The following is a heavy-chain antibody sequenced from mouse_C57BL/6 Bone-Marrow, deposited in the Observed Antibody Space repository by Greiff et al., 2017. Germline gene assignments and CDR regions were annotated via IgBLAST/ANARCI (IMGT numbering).Heavy chain of an antibody. CDR2: ISYDGSN. Sequence: EVKLQESGPGLVKPSQSLSLTCSVTGYSITSGYYWNWIRQFPGNKLEWMGYISYDGSNNNNPSPKNRISITRDTSKNQFFLKLNSVTTEDTATYYCAKLGRFAYWGQGTLVTVSA. CDR3: AKLGRFAY. D-gene: IGHD4-1*01. J-gene: IGHJ3*01. CDR1: GYSITSGYY. V-gene: IGHV3-6*01.